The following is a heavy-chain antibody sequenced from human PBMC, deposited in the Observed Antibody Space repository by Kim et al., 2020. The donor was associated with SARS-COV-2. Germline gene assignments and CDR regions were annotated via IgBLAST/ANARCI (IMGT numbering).Heavy chain of an antibody. V-gene: IGHV3-30*18. D-gene: IGHD2-2*02. CDR1: GFTFSSYG. J-gene: IGHJ6*02. CDR3: AKGSPNYCSSTSCYSYYYYYGMDV. CDR2: ISYDGSNK. Sequence: GGSLRLSCAASGFTFSSYGMHWVRQAPGKGLEWVAVISYDGSNKYYADSVKGRFTISRDNSKNTLYLQMNCLRAEDTAVYYCAKGSPNYCSSTSCYSYYYYYGMDVWGQGTTVTVSS.